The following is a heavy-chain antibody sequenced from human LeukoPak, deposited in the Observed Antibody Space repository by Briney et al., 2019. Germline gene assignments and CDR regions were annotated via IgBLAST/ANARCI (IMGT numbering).Heavy chain of an antibody. Sequence: GGSLRLSCAASGFTFSSDSMNWVRQAPGKGLEWVSSISSSSSYIYYADSVKGRFTISRDNAKNSLYLQMNSLRAEDTAVYYCAREVQLERSPFDYWGQGTLVTVSS. CDR1: GFTFSSDS. CDR3: AREVQLERSPFDY. D-gene: IGHD1-1*01. CDR2: ISSSSSYI. J-gene: IGHJ4*02. V-gene: IGHV3-21*01.